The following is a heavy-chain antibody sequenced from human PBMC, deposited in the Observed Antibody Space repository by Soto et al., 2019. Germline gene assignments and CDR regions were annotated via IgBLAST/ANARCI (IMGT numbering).Heavy chain of an antibody. D-gene: IGHD6-6*01. V-gene: IGHV4-39*01. CDR3: ARHGRTSGSFSTSSVRTEFDY. CDR2: IYYSGNT. CDR1: GFSISSGTYY. J-gene: IGHJ4*02. Sequence: SETLSLTCTVSGFSISSGTYYWGWVRQSPGNGLEWIGTIYYSGNTYYNPSLKSRVTISIDTSKNQFSLKLNSVTAADTAVYFCARHGRTSGSFSTSSVRTEFDYWGQGTLVTVSS.